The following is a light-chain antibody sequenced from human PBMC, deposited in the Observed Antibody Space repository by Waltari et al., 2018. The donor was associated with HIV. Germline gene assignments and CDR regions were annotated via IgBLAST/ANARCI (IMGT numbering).Light chain of an antibody. V-gene: IGKV4-1*01. CDR3: QQYYSVPWT. CDR1: QSVLYSSNNNNY. Sequence: DIVMTQSPDSLAVSLGERATFNCKSSQSVLYSSNNNNYLAWYQQKPGQPHTLLFYWASARESGVPDRFSGSGSETDFTLTISGLQAEDVAVYYCQQYYSVPWTFGQGTKVEIK. CDR2: WAS. J-gene: IGKJ1*01.